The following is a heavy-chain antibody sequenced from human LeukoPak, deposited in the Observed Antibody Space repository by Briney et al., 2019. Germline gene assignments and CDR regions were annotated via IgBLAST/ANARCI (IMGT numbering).Heavy chain of an antibody. D-gene: IGHD3-10*01. CDR1: GRSMSSFY. CDR2: IYYSGST. J-gene: IGHJ4*02. CDR3: ARLGSNVFDH. V-gene: IGHV4-59*01. Sequence: SETLSLTCSVSGRSMSSFYWSWIRQPPGKGLEWIGYIYYSGSTNYSPSLKSRVTISVDTSKNQFSLKLSSVTAADTAVYYCARLGSNVFDHWGQGTLVTVSS.